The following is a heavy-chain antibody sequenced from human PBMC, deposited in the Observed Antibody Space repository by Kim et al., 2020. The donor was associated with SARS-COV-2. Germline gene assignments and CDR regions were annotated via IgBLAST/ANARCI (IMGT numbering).Heavy chain of an antibody. CDR2: IKSKTDGGTT. J-gene: IGHJ5*02. Sequence: GGSLRLSCAASGFTFSNAWMSWVRQAPGKGLEWVGRIKSKTDGGTTDYAAPVKGRFTISRDDSKNTLYLQMNSLKTEDTAVYYCTTGIGKQPVRRNWFDPWGQGTLVTVSS. V-gene: IGHV3-15*01. CDR3: TTGIGKQPVRRNWFDP. D-gene: IGHD6-13*01. CDR1: GFTFSNAW.